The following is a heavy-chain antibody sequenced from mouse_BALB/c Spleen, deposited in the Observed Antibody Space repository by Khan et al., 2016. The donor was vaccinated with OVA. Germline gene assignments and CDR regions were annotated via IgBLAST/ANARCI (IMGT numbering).Heavy chain of an antibody. CDR1: GFTFSSFR. CDR2: ISSGGDYT. V-gene: IGHV5-6*01. J-gene: IGHJ3*01. Sequence: EVQLVESGGDLVKPGGSLKLSCAASGFTFSSFRMSWVRQTPDKRLKWVATISSGGDYTYYPDNVKGRFTISRDNAKNTLYLQMSSLKSEDTAMYYCASHVTGSFAYWGQGTLVTVSA. D-gene: IGHD4-1*01. CDR3: ASHVTGSFAY.